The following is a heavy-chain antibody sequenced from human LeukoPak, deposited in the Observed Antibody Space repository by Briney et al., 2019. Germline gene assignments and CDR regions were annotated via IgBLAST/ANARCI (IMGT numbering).Heavy chain of an antibody. J-gene: IGHJ4*02. Sequence: PGGSLRLSCAASGFTFSDFGMHWVRKAPGKGLEWVAFIRYDGSIKYYGDSVKGRFTISRDKSKNTVYLQMNSLRAEDTAVYFCAKDAVGQQWPENYWGQGTLVTISS. D-gene: IGHD6-19*01. CDR1: GFTFSDFG. CDR2: IRYDGSIK. CDR3: AKDAVGQQWPENY. V-gene: IGHV3-30*02.